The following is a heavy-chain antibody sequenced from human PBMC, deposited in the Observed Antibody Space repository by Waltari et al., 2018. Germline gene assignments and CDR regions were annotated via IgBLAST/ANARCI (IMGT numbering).Heavy chain of an antibody. V-gene: IGHV4-38-2*02. D-gene: IGHD4-17*01. CDR3: ARSGDYGVASNFEY. J-gene: IGHJ4*02. CDR1: GSSLGSGYS. CDR2: LHHSGST. Sequence: QVQLQESGPGLVKPSETLSLTCTVSGSSLGSGYSWGWIRLPPGKGLEWIASLHHSGSTFYKPSLTSRVTISIDTSKNQFSLKLTSVTAADTAVYFCARSGDYGVASNFEYWGQGTLVTVSS.